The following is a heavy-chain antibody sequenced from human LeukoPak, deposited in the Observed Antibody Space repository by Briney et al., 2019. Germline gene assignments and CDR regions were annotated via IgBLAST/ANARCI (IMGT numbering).Heavy chain of an antibody. CDR1: GFTFSGSS. J-gene: IGHJ4*02. CDR3: ATSNYYYDSSGPKSFFDY. Sequence: GGSLRLSCAASGFTFSGSSMNWVRQAPGKGLEWVPHIDSSSGTIYYADSVKGRFTISRDNAKNSLYLQMNSLRAEDTAVYYCATSNYYYDSSGPKSFFDYWGQGTLVTVSS. V-gene: IGHV3-48*04. CDR2: IDSSSGTI. D-gene: IGHD3-22*01.